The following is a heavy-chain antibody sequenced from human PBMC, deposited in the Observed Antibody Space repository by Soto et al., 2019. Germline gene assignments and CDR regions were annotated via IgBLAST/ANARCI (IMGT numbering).Heavy chain of an antibody. CDR3: YGSSSRPGY. D-gene: IGHD6-6*01. CDR2: IIPIFGTA. CDR1: GGTFSSYA. J-gene: IGHJ4*02. Sequence: ASVNVSCKASGGTFSSYAISWVRQAPGQGLELMGGIIPIFGTANYAQKFQGRVTITAXXXXXXAXMELXXXXSEDTAVYYCYGSSSRPGYWGQGTLVTVSS. V-gene: IGHV1-69*13.